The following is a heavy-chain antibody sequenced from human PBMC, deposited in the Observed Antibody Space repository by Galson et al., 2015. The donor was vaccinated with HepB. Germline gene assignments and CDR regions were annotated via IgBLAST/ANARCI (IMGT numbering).Heavy chain of an antibody. CDR1: GFTFSSYA. Sequence: SLRLSCAASGFTFSSYAMSWVRQAPGKGLEWVSAISGSGGSTYYADSVKGRFTISRDNSKNTLYLQMNSLRAEDTAVYYCAKVGGEGSSWYLTGYYFDYWGQGTLVTVSS. CDR3: AKVGGEGSSWYLTGYYFDY. V-gene: IGHV3-23*01. D-gene: IGHD6-13*01. J-gene: IGHJ4*02. CDR2: ISGSGGST.